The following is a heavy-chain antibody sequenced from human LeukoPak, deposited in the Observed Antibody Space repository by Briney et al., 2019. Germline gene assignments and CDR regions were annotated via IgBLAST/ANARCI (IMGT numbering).Heavy chain of an antibody. CDR3: ASRGSGSYSSPHYYYYGMDV. CDR2: IIPILGIA. D-gene: IGHD3-10*01. J-gene: IGHJ6*02. CDR1: GGTFSSYA. V-gene: IGHV1-69*04. Sequence: GASVKVSCKASGGTFSSYAISWVRLAPGQELEWMGRIIPILGIANYAQKFQGRVTITADKSASTAYMELSSLRSEDTAVYYCASRGSGSYSSPHYYYYGMDVWGQGTTVTVSS.